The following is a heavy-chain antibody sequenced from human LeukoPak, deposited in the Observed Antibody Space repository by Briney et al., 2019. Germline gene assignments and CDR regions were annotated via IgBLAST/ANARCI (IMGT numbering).Heavy chain of an antibody. J-gene: IGHJ5*02. CDR2: IHHSGST. CDR3: ARGYSSSWYLNWFDP. CDR1: GYSISSGYY. V-gene: IGHV4-38-2*02. D-gene: IGHD6-13*01. Sequence: ASETLSLTCTVSGYSISSGYYWGWIRQPPGKGLEWIGSIHHSGSTYYNPSLKSRVTISVDTSKNQFSLKLSSVTAADTAVYYCARGYSSSWYLNWFDPWGQGTLVTVSS.